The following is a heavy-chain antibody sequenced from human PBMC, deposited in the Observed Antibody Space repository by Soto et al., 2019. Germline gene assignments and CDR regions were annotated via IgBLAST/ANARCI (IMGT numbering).Heavy chain of an antibody. CDR3: AKDKTLSGWYAFDY. V-gene: IGHV3-9*01. J-gene: IGHJ4*02. Sequence: PGGSLRLSCAASGFTFSSYAMSWVRQAPGKGLEWVSGISWNSGSIGYADSVKGRFTISRDNAKNSLYLQMNSLRAEDTALYYCAKDKTLSGWYAFDYWGQGTLVTVS. CDR1: GFTFSSYA. D-gene: IGHD6-19*01. CDR2: ISWNSGSI.